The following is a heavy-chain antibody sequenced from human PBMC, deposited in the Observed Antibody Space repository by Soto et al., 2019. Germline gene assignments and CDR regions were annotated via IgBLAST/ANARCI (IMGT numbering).Heavy chain of an antibody. Sequence: PGGSLRLSCAASGFTFSSYAMSWVRQAPGKGLEWVSAISGSGGSTYYADSVKGRFTISRDNSKNTLYLQMNSLRAEDTAVYYCATLVGATKTIHFDYWGQGTLVTVS. CDR3: ATLVGATKTIHFDY. CDR1: GFTFSSYA. J-gene: IGHJ4*02. CDR2: ISGSGGST. V-gene: IGHV3-23*01. D-gene: IGHD1-26*01.